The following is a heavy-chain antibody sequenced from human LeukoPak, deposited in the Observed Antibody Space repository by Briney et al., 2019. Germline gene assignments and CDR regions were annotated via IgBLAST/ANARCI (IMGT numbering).Heavy chain of an antibody. CDR3: ARESKAGIAVAGHFDY. J-gene: IGHJ4*02. D-gene: IGHD6-19*01. V-gene: IGHV1-46*01. CDR2: INPSGGST. CDR1: GYTFTSYY. Sequence: ASVKVSCKASGYTFTSYYMHWVRQAPGQGLEWMGIINPSGGSTSYAQKFQGRVTMTSDMSTSTVYMELSSLRSEDTAVYYCARESKAGIAVAGHFDYWGQGALVTVSS.